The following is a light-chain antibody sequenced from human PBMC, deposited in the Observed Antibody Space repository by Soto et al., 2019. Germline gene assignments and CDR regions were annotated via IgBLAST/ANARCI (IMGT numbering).Light chain of an antibody. CDR1: QSISSW. CDR2: DAS. J-gene: IGKJ2*02. V-gene: IGKV1-5*01. Sequence: DIQMTQSPSTLSASVGDRVTITCRASQSISSWLAWYQQKPGKAPKLLIYDASSLESGVPSRFSGSGSGTEFTLTISSLQPDDFATYYCHQYNSGTFGQGTKLEIK. CDR3: HQYNSGT.